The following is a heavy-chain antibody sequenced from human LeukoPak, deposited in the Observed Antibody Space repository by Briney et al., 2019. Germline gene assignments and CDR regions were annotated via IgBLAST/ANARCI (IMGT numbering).Heavy chain of an antibody. J-gene: IGHJ6*03. CDR2: ISSSSSYI. CDR1: GFTFSDYA. CDR3: ARADNYDYYMDV. V-gene: IGHV3-21*01. Sequence: KSGGSLRLSCAASGFTFSDYAMSWVRQAPGRGLEWVSSISSSSSYIYYADSVKGRFTISRDNAKNSLYLQMNSLRAEDTAVYYCARADNYDYYMDVWGKGTTVTVSS. D-gene: IGHD3-9*01.